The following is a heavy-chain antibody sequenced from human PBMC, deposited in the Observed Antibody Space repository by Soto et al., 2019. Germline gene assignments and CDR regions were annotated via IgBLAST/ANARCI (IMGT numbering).Heavy chain of an antibody. Sequence: EVKLLESGGGLAQPGGSLRLSCVGSGFTFDSYAISWVRQAPGERLQWIAAISGSADGTDYAHSVRGRFTISRDNAKKTVQLQMDSLRVEDMAVYFCAIDTVGGYSFWSGYYSDGLDVWGQGTLVTVS. J-gene: IGHJ3*01. D-gene: IGHD3-3*01. CDR2: ISGSADGT. CDR1: GFTFDSYA. V-gene: IGHV3-23*01. CDR3: AIDTVGGYSFWSGYYSDGLDV.